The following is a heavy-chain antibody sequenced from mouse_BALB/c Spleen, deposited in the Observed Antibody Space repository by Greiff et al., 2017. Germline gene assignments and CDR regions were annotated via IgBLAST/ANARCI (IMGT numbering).Heavy chain of an antibody. CDR3: ARGGYYGNLFDY. V-gene: IGHV3-6*02. J-gene: IGHJ2*01. Sequence: EVQLQQSGPGLVKPSQSLSLTCSVTGYSITSGYYWNWIRQFPGNKLEWMGYISYDGSNNYNPSLKNRISITRDTSKNQFFLKLNSVTTEDTATYYCARGGYYGNLFDYWGQGTTLTVSS. CDR2: ISYDGSN. D-gene: IGHD2-1*01. CDR1: GYSITSGYY.